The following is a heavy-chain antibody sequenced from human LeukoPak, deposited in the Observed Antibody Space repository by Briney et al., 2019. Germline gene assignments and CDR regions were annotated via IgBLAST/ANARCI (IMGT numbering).Heavy chain of an antibody. Sequence: GGSLRLSCAASGFTFSNYGLNWVRQAPGKGLEWVAGIWYDGNNKDYGDSVKGRFAISRDNSKKMLYLQMNSLRAEDTAVYYCVKDKFMRQHHGEPRRDAFDVWGKGTMVTVSS. CDR2: IWYDGNNK. CDR1: GFTFSNYG. D-gene: IGHD4-17*01. V-gene: IGHV3-33*06. CDR3: VKDKFMRQHHGEPRRDAFDV. J-gene: IGHJ3*01.